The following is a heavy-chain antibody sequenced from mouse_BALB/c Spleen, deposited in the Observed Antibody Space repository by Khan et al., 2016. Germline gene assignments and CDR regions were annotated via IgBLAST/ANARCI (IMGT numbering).Heavy chain of an antibody. D-gene: IGHD1-2*01. CDR3: ARSYYGYFAMDY. CDR2: IFPGSGST. J-gene: IGHJ4*01. Sequence: QVQLQQSGTELPRPGASVTLSCTASGYTFTDYYLHWVKQRTGQGLEWIGEIFPGSGSTYYNEKFKGKASLTADTSSSTAYMQLSSLTSEDSAVYFCARSYYGYFAMDYWGHGASVTVSS. V-gene: IGHV1-77*01. CDR1: GYTFTDYY.